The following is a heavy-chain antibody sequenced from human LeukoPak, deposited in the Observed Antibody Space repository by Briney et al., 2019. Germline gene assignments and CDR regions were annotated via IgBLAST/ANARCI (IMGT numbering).Heavy chain of an antibody. D-gene: IGHD1-26*01. CDR2: IIPIFGTA. V-gene: IGHV1-69*05. CDR1: GGTFSSYA. Sequence: SVKVSYKASGGTFSSYAISWVRQAPGQGLEWMGGIIPIFGTANYAQKFQGRVTITTDESTSTAYMELSSLRSEDTAVYYCASSSYVYGSYYYYYMDAWGKGTTVTVSS. CDR3: ASSSYVYGSYYYYYMDA. J-gene: IGHJ6*03.